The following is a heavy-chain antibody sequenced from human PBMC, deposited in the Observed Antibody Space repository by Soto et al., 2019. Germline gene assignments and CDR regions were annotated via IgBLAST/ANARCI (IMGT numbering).Heavy chain of an antibody. CDR3: AKGTHDIVTGYPFGYMDV. D-gene: IGHD3-9*01. Sequence: GGSLRLSCVASGFTFSSYAMSWVRQAPGKGLEWVSAISGSGGSTYYADSVKGRFTISRDNSKNTLYLQMNSLRAEDTAVYYCAKGTHDIVTGYPFGYMDVWGKGTTVTVSS. CDR1: GFTFSSYA. V-gene: IGHV3-23*01. CDR2: ISGSGGST. J-gene: IGHJ6*03.